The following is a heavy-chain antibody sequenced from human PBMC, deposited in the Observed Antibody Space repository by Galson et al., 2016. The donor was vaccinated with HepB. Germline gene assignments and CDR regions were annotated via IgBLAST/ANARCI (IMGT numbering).Heavy chain of an antibody. CDR2: ISSSSSYI. J-gene: IGHJ4*02. D-gene: IGHD5-18*01. V-gene: IGHV3-21*01. CDR3: AGGYSYGYFYY. Sequence: SLRLSCAASGFTFSSYSMNWVRQAPGKGLEWVSSISSSSSYIYYADSAKGRFTISRDNAKNSLYLQMNSLRAEDTAVYYCAGGYSYGYFYYWGQGTLVTVSS. CDR1: GFTFSSYS.